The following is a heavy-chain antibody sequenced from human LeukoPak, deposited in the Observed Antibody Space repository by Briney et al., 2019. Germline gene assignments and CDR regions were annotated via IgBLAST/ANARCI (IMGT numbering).Heavy chain of an antibody. J-gene: IGHJ4*02. CDR3: ATDRRPQPQWEQPSFDY. CDR2: FDPEDGET. D-gene: IGHD1-26*01. V-gene: IGHV1-24*01. Sequence: GASVKVSCKVSGYTLTELSMHWVRQAPGKGLEWMGGFDPEDGETIYAQKFQGGVTMTEDTSTDTAYMELSSLRFEDTAVYYCATDRRPQPQWEQPSFDYWGQGTLVTVSS. CDR1: GYTLTELS.